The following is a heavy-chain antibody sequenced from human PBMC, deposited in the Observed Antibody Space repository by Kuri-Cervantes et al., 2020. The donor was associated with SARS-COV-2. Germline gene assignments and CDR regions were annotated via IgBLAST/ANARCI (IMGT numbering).Heavy chain of an antibody. CDR3: AKLFGVVVPGTLDY. CDR2: LGGSGDVT. Sequence: GESLKISCAASGFTVSSYAMTWVRQAPGKGLEWVSGLGGSGDVTYYADSVKGRFTISRDNSNNTLYLQMKSLRGQDTAVYYCAKLFGVVVPGTLDYWGQGTLVTVSS. J-gene: IGHJ4*02. D-gene: IGHD2-15*01. V-gene: IGHV3-23*01. CDR1: GFTVSSYA.